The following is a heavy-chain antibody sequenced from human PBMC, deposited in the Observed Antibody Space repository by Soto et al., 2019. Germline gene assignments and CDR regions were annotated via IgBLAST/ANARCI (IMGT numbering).Heavy chain of an antibody. CDR3: ARDPDSSGYYYFDS. CDR2: ISGYGGST. D-gene: IGHD3-22*01. Sequence: GKGLEYVAAISGYGGSTDYANSVKGRVTISRDNSKNTLYLQMGSLRAEDMAVYYCARDPDSSGYYYFDSWGQGTLVTVSS. J-gene: IGHJ4*02. V-gene: IGHV3-64*01.